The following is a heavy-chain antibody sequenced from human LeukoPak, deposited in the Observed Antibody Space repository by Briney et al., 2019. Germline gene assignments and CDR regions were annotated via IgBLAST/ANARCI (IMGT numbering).Heavy chain of an antibody. CDR3: ARDNHHYDFWSGYFLYYYYMDV. J-gene: IGHJ6*03. D-gene: IGHD3-3*01. CDR1: RFTFSRYW. Sequence: GGSLRLSCAASRFTFSRYWMNWVRQAPGKGLEWVANIKHDGSAQNYVDSVKGRFTISRDNAKNSLYLQMNSLRAEDTAVYYCARDNHHYDFWSGYFLYYYYMDVWGKGTTVTVSS. V-gene: IGHV3-7*01. CDR2: IKHDGSAQ.